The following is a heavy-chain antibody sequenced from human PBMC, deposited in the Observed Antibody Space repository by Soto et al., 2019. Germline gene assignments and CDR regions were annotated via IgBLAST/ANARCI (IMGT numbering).Heavy chain of an antibody. Sequence: QVQLVQSGAEVKKAGSSVKVSCKASGDTLSTNAISWVRQAPGQGLEWMGAIIPMFGSPKYAQKFLGRVTITADNPTITIYMEMISLTSADTAVYYCARGGFVAGLSNAMDAWGQGTTVAVSS. J-gene: IGHJ6*02. CDR2: IIPMFGSP. D-gene: IGHD6-19*01. CDR1: GDTLSTNA. CDR3: ARGGFVAGLSNAMDA. V-gene: IGHV1-69*06.